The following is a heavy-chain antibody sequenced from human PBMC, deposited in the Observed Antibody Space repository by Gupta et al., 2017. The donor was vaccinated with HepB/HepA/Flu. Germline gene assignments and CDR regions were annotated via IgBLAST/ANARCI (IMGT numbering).Heavy chain of an antibody. CDR2: IYYSGST. CDR3: ARRLGCYWGY. Sequence: GWIRQPPGKGLEWIGSIYYSGSTYYNPSLKSRVTISVDTSKNQFSLKLSSVTAADTAVYYCARRLGCYWGYWGQGTLVTVSS. J-gene: IGHJ4*02. V-gene: IGHV4-39*01. D-gene: IGHD2-2*01.